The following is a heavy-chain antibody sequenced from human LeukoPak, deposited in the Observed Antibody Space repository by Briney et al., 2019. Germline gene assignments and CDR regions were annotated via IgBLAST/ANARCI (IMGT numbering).Heavy chain of an antibody. CDR2: IYPGDSDT. Sequence: GESLKISCKHSGYSFISHWIAWVRQMPGRGLEWMGIIYPGDSDTRYSPSFQGQVTISADKSISTAYLQWSSLKASDTAMYYCARLRGYYESSEDIWGKGTMVTVSS. D-gene: IGHD3-22*01. CDR3: ARLRGYYESSEDI. V-gene: IGHV5-51*01. J-gene: IGHJ3*02. CDR1: GYSFISHW.